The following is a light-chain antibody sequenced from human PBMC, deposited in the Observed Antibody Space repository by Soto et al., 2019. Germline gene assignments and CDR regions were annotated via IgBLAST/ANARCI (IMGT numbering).Light chain of an antibody. V-gene: IGKV3-15*01. J-gene: IGKJ1*01. CDR3: QQYNNWPWT. CDR2: GAS. Sequence: EIVMTQSPATLSVSPGVRATVSFRASESISGTLAWYQQKPGQAPRLLIHGASTRAPGFPARFSGSGSGTDFTLTISSLQSEDFAVYYCQQYNNWPWTFGQGSKVDI. CDR1: ESISGT.